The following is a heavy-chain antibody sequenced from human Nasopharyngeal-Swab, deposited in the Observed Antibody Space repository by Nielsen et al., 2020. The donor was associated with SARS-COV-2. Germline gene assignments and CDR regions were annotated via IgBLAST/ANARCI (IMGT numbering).Heavy chain of an antibody. CDR1: GFTFSDYY. V-gene: IGHV3-11*01. J-gene: IGHJ4*02. Sequence: GASLKISCAASGFTFSDYYMSWIRQAPGKGLEWVSYISSSGSTIYYADSVKGRFTISRDNAKNSLYLQMNSLRAEDTAVYYCATPPPVVVAAPYHYWGQGTLVTVSS. D-gene: IGHD2-15*01. CDR2: ISSSGSTI. CDR3: ATPPPVVVAAPYHY.